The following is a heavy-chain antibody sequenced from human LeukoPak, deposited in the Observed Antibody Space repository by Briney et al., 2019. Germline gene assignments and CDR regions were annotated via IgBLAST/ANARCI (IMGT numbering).Heavy chain of an antibody. CDR1: GFTFSSYE. CDR2: ISSSGSTI. CDR3: ARECSSSSCFDY. V-gene: IGHV3-48*03. Sequence: HTGGSLRLSCAASGFTFSSYEMNWVRQAPGKGLEWVSYISSSGSTIYYADSVKGRFTTSRDNAKNSLYLQMNSLRAEDTAVYYCARECSSSSCFDYWDQGTLVTVSS. J-gene: IGHJ4*02. D-gene: IGHD2-2*01.